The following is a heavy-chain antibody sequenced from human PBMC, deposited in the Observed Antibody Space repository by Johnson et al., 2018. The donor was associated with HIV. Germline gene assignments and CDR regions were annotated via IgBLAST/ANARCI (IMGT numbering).Heavy chain of an antibody. CDR1: GFTFSNYG. Sequence: QLVESGGGVVQPGRSLRLSCVASGFTFSNYGMYWVRQAPGKGLEWVALISHDGRNDYCADSVKGRFTISRDNSKNTMSLQMNSLRADDTGVYYCARGPWLAFDIWGQGTMVTVSS. J-gene: IGHJ3*02. CDR3: ARGPWLAFDI. D-gene: IGHD6-19*01. V-gene: IGHV3-30*03. CDR2: ISHDGRND.